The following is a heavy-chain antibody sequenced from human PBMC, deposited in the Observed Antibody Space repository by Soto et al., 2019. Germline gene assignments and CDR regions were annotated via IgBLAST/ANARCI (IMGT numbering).Heavy chain of an antibody. CDR1: GYTFTSYG. CDR2: TSVYNGNT. V-gene: IGHV1-18*01. CDR3: ARGRYYYDSSAYYYFDY. J-gene: IGHJ4*02. Sequence: SVKVSCKSSGYTFTSYGISWVRQAPVQGLEWMGWTSVYNGNTNYAQKFQGRVTMTTDTSTSTAYMELRSLRSDDTAVYFCARGRYYYDSSAYYYFDYWGQGALVTVSS. D-gene: IGHD3-22*01.